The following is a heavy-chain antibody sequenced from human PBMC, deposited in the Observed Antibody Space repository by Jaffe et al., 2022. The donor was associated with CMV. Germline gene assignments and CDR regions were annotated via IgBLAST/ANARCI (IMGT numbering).Heavy chain of an antibody. CDR1: GFTFSSYG. CDR2: IWYDGNNK. Sequence: QVQLVESGGGVVQPGRSLRLACAASGFTFSSYGMHWVRQAPGKGLEWMAVIWYDGNNKYYADSVKGRFTISRDNSKNMLYLQTNSLRAEDTAVYYCARDGFGDHGSGSSFDYWGRGTRVTVSS. CDR3: ARDGFGDHGSGSSFDY. V-gene: IGHV3-33*01. J-gene: IGHJ4*02. D-gene: IGHD3-10*01.